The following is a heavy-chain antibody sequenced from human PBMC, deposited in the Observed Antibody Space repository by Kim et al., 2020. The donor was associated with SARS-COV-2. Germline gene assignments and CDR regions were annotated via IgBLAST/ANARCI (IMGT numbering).Heavy chain of an antibody. V-gene: IGHV4-34*01. Sequence: SETLSLTCAVYGGSFSGYYWSWIRQPPGKGLEWIGEINHSGSTNYNPSLKSRVTISVDTSKNQFSLKLSSVTAADTAVYYCARGVNYYDFWSGYYSPHAFDIWVQGTMVTVSS. CDR1: GGSFSGYY. CDR2: INHSGST. D-gene: IGHD3-3*01. J-gene: IGHJ3*02. CDR3: ARGVNYYDFWSGYYSPHAFDI.